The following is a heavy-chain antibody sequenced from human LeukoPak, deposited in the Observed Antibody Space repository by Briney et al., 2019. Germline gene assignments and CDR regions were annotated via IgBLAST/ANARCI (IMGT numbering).Heavy chain of an antibody. Sequence: GGSLRLSCAASGFTFSSYSMNWVRQAPGKGLEWVSSISSSSSYIYYADSVKGRFTISRDNAKNSLYLQMNGLRAEDTAVYYCARDLRVVATIVWFLQAAGSYYYGMDVWGQGTTVTVSS. CDR3: ARDLRVVATIVWFLQAAGSYYYGMDV. D-gene: IGHD5-12*01. CDR2: ISSSSSYI. J-gene: IGHJ6*02. V-gene: IGHV3-21*01. CDR1: GFTFSSYS.